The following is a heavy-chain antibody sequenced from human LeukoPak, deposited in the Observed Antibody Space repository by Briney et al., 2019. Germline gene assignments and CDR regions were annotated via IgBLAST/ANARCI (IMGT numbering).Heavy chain of an antibody. J-gene: IGHJ4*02. CDR1: GFTFSIYA. D-gene: IGHD2-21*01. Sequence: PGGSLRLFCAPSGFTFSIYAMSSVRQAPGKGLGWVSAISRGSTRTYHAASVKGRFTISRDNSMNTLYLHMDSLRAEDTAVYYCAKYALRETFCGDFWGQGTLVAVSS. V-gene: IGHV3-23*01. CDR3: AKYALRETFCGDF. CDR2: ISRGSTRT.